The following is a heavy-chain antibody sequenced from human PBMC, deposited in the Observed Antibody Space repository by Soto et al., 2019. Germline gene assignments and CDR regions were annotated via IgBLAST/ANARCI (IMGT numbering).Heavy chain of an antibody. V-gene: IGHV3-7*01. CDR3: ARDGGYSGYDAPYFNY. J-gene: IGHJ4*02. D-gene: IGHD5-12*01. CDR2: IKQDGSEK. Sequence: EVQLVESGGGLVQPGVSLRLSCAASGFTFSSHWMSWVRQAPGKGLEWVANIKQDGSEKYYVDSVTGRFTISSDNAKNSLYLEMNSLRDEDTAVYYCARDGGYSGYDAPYFNYWGQGTLVTVSS. CDR1: GFTFSSHW.